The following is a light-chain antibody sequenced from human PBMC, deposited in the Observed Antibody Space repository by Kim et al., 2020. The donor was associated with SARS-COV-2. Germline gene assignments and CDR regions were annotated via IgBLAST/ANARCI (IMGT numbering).Light chain of an antibody. V-gene: IGKV1-27*01. Sequence: ASVGDKVTITCRASQDISNYLAWYQQKPGKVPKLLIYAASTLQSGVPSRFSGSGSGTDFTLTISSLQPEDVATYYCQKYNSAPRTFGQGTKVDIK. CDR1: QDISNY. CDR2: AAS. CDR3: QKYNSAPRT. J-gene: IGKJ1*01.